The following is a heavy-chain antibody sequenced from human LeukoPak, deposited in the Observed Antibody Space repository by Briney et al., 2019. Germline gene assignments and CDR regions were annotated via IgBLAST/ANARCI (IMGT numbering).Heavy chain of an antibody. CDR1: GYTFTGYY. V-gene: IGHV1-69*13. CDR2: IIPIFGTA. D-gene: IGHD2-2*01. J-gene: IGHJ6*03. Sequence: ASVKVSCKASGYTFTGYYMHWVRQAPGQGLEWMGGIIPIFGTANYAQKFQGRVTITADESTSTAYMELSSLRSEDTAVYYCARSPFFGEGSSSGNYYMDVWGKGTTVTVSS. CDR3: ARSPFFGEGSSSGNYYMDV.